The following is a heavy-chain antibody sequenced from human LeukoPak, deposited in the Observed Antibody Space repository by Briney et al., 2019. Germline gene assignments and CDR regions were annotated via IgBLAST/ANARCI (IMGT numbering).Heavy chain of an antibody. CDR2: IKRKSDGGTT. Sequence: GGSLRHSCAASGLTFSNAWMSWVRQAPGKGLEWVGRIKRKSDGGTTDYAAPVKGRFTISRDDSKNTLYLQMNSLKSEDTAVYYCTTELDIRPNHYWGQGTLVTVSS. V-gene: IGHV3-15*01. J-gene: IGHJ4*02. D-gene: IGHD3-22*01. CDR1: GLTFSNAW. CDR3: TTELDIRPNHY.